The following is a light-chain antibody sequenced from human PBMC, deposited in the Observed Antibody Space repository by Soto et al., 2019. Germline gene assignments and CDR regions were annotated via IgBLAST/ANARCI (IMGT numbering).Light chain of an antibody. CDR2: DAS. CDR3: LQRTTRPLT. Sequence: EIVLTQSPATLSLSPGERATLSCRASQSVGLYLGWYQHKPGQAPRLLIYDASHTATGVPGRFSGSGSGTDFTLNISSLEPQDFAVYYCLQRTTRPLTFGGGTRVEI. V-gene: IGKV3-11*01. J-gene: IGKJ4*01. CDR1: QSVGLY.